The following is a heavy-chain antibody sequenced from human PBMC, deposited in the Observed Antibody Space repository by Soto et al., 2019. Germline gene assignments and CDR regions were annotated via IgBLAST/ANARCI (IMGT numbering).Heavy chain of an antibody. V-gene: IGHV1-46*01. CDR3: AXDLTIFGVVTPQYYFDY. D-gene: IGHD3-3*01. J-gene: IGHJ4*02. CDR1: GYTFTSYY. Sequence: ASVKVSCKASGYTFTSYYMHWVRQAPGQGLEWMGIINPSGGSTSYAQKFQGRVTMTRDTSTSTVYMELSSLRSEDTAVYYCAXDLTIFGVVTPQYYFDYWGQGTLVTVSS. CDR2: INPSGGST.